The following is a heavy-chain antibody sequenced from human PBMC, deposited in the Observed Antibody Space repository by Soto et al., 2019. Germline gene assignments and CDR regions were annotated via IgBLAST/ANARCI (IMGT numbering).Heavy chain of an antibody. CDR3: ARDYSAEYYDILTGYTGNWFDP. D-gene: IGHD3-9*01. CDR2: INPSGGST. CDR1: GYTFTSYY. V-gene: IGHV1-46*03. J-gene: IGHJ5*02. Sequence: ASVKVSCKASGYTFTSYYMHWVRQAPGQGLEWMGIINPSGGSTSYAQKFQGRVTMTRDTSTSTVYMELSSLRSEDTAVYYCARDYSAEYYDILTGYTGNWFDPWGQGTLVTVSS.